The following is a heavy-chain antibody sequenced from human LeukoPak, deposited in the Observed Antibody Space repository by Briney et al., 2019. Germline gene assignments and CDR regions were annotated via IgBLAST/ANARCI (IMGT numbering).Heavy chain of an antibody. J-gene: IGHJ4*02. V-gene: IGHV3-48*04. CDR1: GFTFSSYS. CDR2: ISSSSSTI. D-gene: IGHD6-13*01. Sequence: GGSLRLSCAASGFTFSSYSMNWVRQAPGKGLEWVSYISSSSSTIYYADSVKGRFTISRDNAKNSLYLQMNSLRAEDTAVYYCARVLGATTSIAARFREQQLVDYWGQGTLVTVSS. CDR3: ARVLGATTSIAARFREQQLVDY.